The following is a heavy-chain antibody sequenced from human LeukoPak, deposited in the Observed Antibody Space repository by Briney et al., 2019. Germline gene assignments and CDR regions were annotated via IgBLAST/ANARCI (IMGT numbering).Heavy chain of an antibody. CDR3: ARDCSSGSSTSCLDL. V-gene: IGHV1-18*01. J-gene: IGHJ6*04. CDR2: VTSYNGDT. CDR1: GYTFDNYG. D-gene: IGHD2-2*01. Sequence: ASVKVSCKASGYTFDNYGISWVRQAPGQGLEWMGWVTSYNGDTNYAQKFHGRVTMSTDTSTSTAYMELRSLRSDDTAVYYCARDCSSGSSTSCLDLWGKGTTVTVSS.